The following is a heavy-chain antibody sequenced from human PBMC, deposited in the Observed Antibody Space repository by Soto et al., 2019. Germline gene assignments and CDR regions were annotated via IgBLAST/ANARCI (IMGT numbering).Heavy chain of an antibody. J-gene: IGHJ3*02. D-gene: IGHD2-15*01. CDR1: GYTFTGYY. CDR3: ARETRMTAFDM. V-gene: IGHV1-2*04. Sequence: ASVKVSCKASGYTFTGYYMHWVRQAPGQGLEWMGWVNPNSGGTSYAQKFKDWVTMTRDTSINTAYMELRRLRSDDTALYFCARETRMTAFDMWRQGTMVTVSS. CDR2: VNPNSGGT.